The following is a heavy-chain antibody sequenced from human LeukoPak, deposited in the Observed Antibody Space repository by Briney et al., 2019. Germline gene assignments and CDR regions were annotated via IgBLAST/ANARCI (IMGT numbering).Heavy chain of an antibody. CDR1: GFTVSSKY. CDR3: ARVHGTGLLRWS. J-gene: IGHJ5*02. CDR2: IYSDTST. V-gene: IGHV3-66*01. D-gene: IGHD2-8*02. Sequence: PGGSLRLSCAASGFTVSSKYMCWVRQAPGKGLEWVSVIYSDTSTYYADSVKGRFTISRDNSKNTLYLQMNSLRAEDTGVYYCARVHGTGLLRWSWGQGTLATVSS.